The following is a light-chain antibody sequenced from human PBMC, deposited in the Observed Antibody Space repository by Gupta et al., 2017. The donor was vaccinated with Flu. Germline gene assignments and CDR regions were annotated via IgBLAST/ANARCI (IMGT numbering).Light chain of an antibody. CDR2: EVS. J-gene: IGLJ2*01. CDR3: SSYTSSSTRV. CDR1: SSDVGGYNY. Sequence: QSARSQPASVSGPPGRSITICRTVTSSDVGGYNYVSWYQQHPGKAPKLMIYEVSNRPSGVSNRFSGSKSGNTASLTISGLQAEDEADYYCSSYTSSSTRVFGGGTKLTVL. V-gene: IGLV2-14*01.